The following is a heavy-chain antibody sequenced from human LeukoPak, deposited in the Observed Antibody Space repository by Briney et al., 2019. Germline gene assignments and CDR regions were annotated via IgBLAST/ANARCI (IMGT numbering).Heavy chain of an antibody. CDR3: ARKSDSLMLRGGDC. Sequence: SGGSLRLSCAAPEFSVSSNYMTWVRQAPGKGLECVSIIYSGGTTYYADSVRGRFTISRDNSKNTLYLQMDRLRVEDTAVYYCARKSDSLMLRGGDCWGQGTLVTVSS. CDR1: EFSVSSNY. J-gene: IGHJ4*02. V-gene: IGHV3-66*01. D-gene: IGHD3-10*01. CDR2: IYSGGTT.